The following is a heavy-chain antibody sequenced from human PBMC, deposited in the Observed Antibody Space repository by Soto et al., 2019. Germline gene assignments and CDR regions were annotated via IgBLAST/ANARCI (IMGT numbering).Heavy chain of an antibody. D-gene: IGHD3-22*01. CDR2: INHSGST. J-gene: IGHJ4*02. CDR1: GGSFSGYY. V-gene: IGHV4-34*01. Sequence: SETLSLTCAVYGGSFSGYYWSWIRQPPGKGLEWIGEINHSGSTNYSPSLKSRVTISVDTSKNQFSLKLSSVTAADTAVYYCARGGSGYYYENYFDYWGQGTLVTVSS. CDR3: ARGGSGYYYENYFDY.